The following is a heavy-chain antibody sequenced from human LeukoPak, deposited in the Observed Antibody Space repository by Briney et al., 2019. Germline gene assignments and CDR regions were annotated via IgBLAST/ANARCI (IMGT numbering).Heavy chain of an antibody. CDR3: ARQTGYSTWNGMDV. Sequence: PGGSLRLSCAASGFTFSSYAMHWVRQAPGKGPEWVAVISYDGSNKYYADSVKGRFTISRDNSKNTLYLQMNSLRAEDTAVYYCARQTGYSTWNGMDVWGQGTTVTVSS. D-gene: IGHD6-13*01. CDR2: ISYDGSNK. J-gene: IGHJ6*02. V-gene: IGHV3-30-3*01. CDR1: GFTFSSYA.